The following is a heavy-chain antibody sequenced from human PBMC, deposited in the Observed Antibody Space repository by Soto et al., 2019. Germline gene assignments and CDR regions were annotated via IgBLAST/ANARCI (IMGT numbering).Heavy chain of an antibody. CDR3: ARSTYYYDPRSV. CDR1: GGSISSGDYY. Sequence: SETLSLTCTFSGGSISSGDYYWSWIRQPPGKGLEWIGYIYYSGSTYYNPSLKSRVTISVDTSKNQFSLKLSSVTAADTAVYYCARSTYYYDPRSVWGQGTLVTVSS. CDR2: IYYSGST. J-gene: IGHJ4*02. D-gene: IGHD3-22*01. V-gene: IGHV4-30-4*01.